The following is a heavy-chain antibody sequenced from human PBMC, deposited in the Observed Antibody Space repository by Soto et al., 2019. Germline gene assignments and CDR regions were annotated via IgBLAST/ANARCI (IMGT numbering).Heavy chain of an antibody. J-gene: IGHJ4*02. V-gene: IGHV1-8*01. Sequence: QVQLVQSGAEVKKPGASVRVSCKASGYTFTSYDINWVRQATGQGLEWMGWMNPNSGNTGYAQKFQGRVTMTRNTSISTAYRELCSRRSADTAVYYCAREGTIRGDDYWGQGTLVTVSS. CDR2: MNPNSGNT. CDR1: GYTFTSYD. D-gene: IGHD2-2*02. CDR3: AREGTIRGDDY.